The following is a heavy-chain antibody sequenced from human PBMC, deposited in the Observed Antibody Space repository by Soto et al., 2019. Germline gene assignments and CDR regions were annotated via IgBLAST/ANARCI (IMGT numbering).Heavy chain of an antibody. CDR3: ARARGYSSSYGMDV. V-gene: IGHV3-11*06. Sequence: QVQLVESGGGLVKPGVSLRLSCAASGFTFSDYYMSWIRQAPGKGLEWVSYISSSSSYTNYADSVKGRFTISRDNAKNSLYLQMNSLRAEDTAVYYCARARGYSSSYGMDVWGQGTTVTVSS. D-gene: IGHD6-6*01. CDR2: ISSSSSYT. CDR1: GFTFSDYY. J-gene: IGHJ6*02.